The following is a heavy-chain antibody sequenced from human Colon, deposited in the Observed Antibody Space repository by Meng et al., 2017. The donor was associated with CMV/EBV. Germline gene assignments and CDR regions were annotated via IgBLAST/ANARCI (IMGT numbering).Heavy chain of an antibody. D-gene: IGHD6-19*01. Sequence: LKDSVPTLSKPTQTLPLTCTFSGFSLRTPEVGVHWIRQPPGKALEWLALIYWDDDNQFRPSLKNRITITKDTSKNQVVLTMTNMDPVDTATYYCAHGRGWLTDYWGQGTLVTVSS. V-gene: IGHV2-5*02. CDR2: IYWDDDN. CDR1: GFSLRTPEVG. CDR3: AHGRGWLTDY. J-gene: IGHJ4*02.